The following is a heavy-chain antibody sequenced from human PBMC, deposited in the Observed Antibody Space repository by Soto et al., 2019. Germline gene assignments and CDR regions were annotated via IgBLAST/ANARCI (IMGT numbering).Heavy chain of an antibody. J-gene: IGHJ4*02. V-gene: IGHV1-69*12. CDR2: IIPIFGTA. CDR1: GGTFSSYA. D-gene: IGHD3-22*01. CDR3: AGESCDDSGGYYLFDY. Sequence: QVQLVQSGAEVKKPGSSVKVSCKASGGTFSSYAISWVRQAPGQGLEWMGGIIPIFGTANYAQKFQGRVTITADEXTXXANLERSSLRSEGPAGYYWAGESCDDSGGYYLFDYRGQGTLGNV.